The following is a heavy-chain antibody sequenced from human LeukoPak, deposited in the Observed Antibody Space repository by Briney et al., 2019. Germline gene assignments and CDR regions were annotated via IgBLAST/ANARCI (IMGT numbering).Heavy chain of an antibody. J-gene: IGHJ4*02. D-gene: IGHD3-22*01. V-gene: IGHV4-4*07. CDR3: ARGPPRYYYDSSGYWSV. CDR2: IYTSGST. CDR1: GGSISSYY. Sequence: LETLSLTCTVSGGSISSYYWSWIRQPAGKGLEWIGRIYTSGSTNYNPSLKSRVTMSVDTSKNQFSLKLSSVTAADTAVYYCARGPPRYYYDSSGYWSVWGQGTLVTVSS.